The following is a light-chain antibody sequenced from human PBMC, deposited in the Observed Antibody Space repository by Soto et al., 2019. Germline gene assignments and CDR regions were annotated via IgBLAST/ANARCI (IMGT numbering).Light chain of an antibody. CDR2: GAS. CDR3: QQRNSFPIP. V-gene: IGKV1-9*01. J-gene: IGKJ3*01. CDR1: QGISSF. Sequence: IQLTQSPSSLSASVGDRVTITCRASQGISSFLAWYQQKPGKAPKLLIYGASTLQSGVPSRFSGSGSGTDFTLTIDSLQPEDFATYYCQQRNSFPIPFGPGTKVDIK.